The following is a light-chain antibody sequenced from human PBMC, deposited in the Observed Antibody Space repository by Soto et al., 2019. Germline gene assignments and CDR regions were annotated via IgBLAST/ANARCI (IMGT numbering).Light chain of an antibody. CDR1: RSAVGVDNY. Sequence: SGLAQRPCGSGAPGLSVTISCTGPRSAVGVDNYVSWYQQHPGKAPKLLIYEVSKRPSGVPDRFSGSKSGNTASLTISGLQAEDEAEYYCSSYTSSSTYVFGTGTKVTVL. CDR3: SSYTSSSTYV. V-gene: IGLV2-8*01. CDR2: EVS. J-gene: IGLJ1*01.